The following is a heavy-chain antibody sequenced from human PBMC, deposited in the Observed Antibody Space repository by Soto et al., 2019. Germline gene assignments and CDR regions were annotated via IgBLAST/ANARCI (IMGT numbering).Heavy chain of an antibody. Sequence: SQTLSLTCAISGDSVSSNSVAWNWIRQSPSRGLEWLGRTYYRSKWYNDYAVSVKSRITINPDTSKNQFSLQLNSVTPEDTAVYYCARGPGYDFWSGPGGHYGRDVWGQGTTVTVSS. V-gene: IGHV6-1*01. D-gene: IGHD3-3*01. CDR3: ARGPGYDFWSGPGGHYGRDV. CDR2: TYYRSKWYN. J-gene: IGHJ6*02. CDR1: GDSVSSNSVA.